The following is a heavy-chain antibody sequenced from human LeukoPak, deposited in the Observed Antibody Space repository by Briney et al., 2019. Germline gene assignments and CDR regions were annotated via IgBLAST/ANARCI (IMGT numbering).Heavy chain of an antibody. V-gene: IGHV3-30*02. Sequence: PGGSLRLSCAASGFIFSTNGMHSVRQAPGKELEWVAFIRSDGSNKNYIDSVKGRFTISRDNSKNTLYLQMNSLRPEDTAVYYCAKDIAIYREPLDSWGQGTLVTVSS. CDR1: GFIFSTNG. CDR3: AKDIAIYREPLDS. CDR2: IRSDGSNK. D-gene: IGHD1-26*01. J-gene: IGHJ4*02.